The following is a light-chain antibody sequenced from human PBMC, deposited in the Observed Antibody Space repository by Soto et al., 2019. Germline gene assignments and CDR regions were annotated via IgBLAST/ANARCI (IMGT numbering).Light chain of an antibody. CDR1: NSNIGTGFH. CDR3: RSYDGRLRGMV. CDR2: ADN. Sequence: QSVLTQPPSVSGAPGQRITISCTGTNSNIGTGFHVNWYQQLPGTAPRLLIYADNNRPSGVPYRFSGSKSATSASLAITGLQSADEADYYCRSYDGRLRGMVFGGGTKLTVL. V-gene: IGLV1-40*01. J-gene: IGLJ2*01.